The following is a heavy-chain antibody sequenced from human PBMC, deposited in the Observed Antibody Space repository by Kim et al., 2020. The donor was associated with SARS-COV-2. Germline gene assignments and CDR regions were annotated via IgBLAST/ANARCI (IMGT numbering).Heavy chain of an antibody. CDR2: INHSGST. J-gene: IGHJ4*02. CDR3: ARTTGGVIVVALYYFDY. V-gene: IGHV4-34*01. D-gene: IGHD3-22*01. CDR1: GGSFSGYY. Sequence: SETLSLTCAVYGGSFSGYYWSWIRQPPGKGLEWIGEINHSGSTNYNPSLKSRVTISVDTSKNQFSLKLSSVTAADTAVYYCARTTGGVIVVALYYFDYWGQGTLVTVSS.